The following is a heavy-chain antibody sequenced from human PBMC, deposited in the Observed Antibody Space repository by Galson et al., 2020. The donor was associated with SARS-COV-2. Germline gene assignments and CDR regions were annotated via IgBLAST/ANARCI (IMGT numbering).Heavy chain of an antibody. V-gene: IGHV1-24*01. J-gene: IGHJ4*02. CDR2: FDPEDGET. CDR3: ATGFTIFGVVPPDY. CDR1: GYTLTELS. D-gene: IGHD3-3*01. Sequence: ASVKVSCTVSGYTLTELSMHWVRQAPGKGLEWMGGFDPEDGETIYAQKFQGRVTMTEDTSTDTAYMELSSLRSEDTAVYYCATGFTIFGVVPPDYWGQGTLVTVSS.